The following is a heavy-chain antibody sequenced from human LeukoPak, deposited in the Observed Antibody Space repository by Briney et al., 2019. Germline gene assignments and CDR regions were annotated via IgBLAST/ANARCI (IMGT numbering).Heavy chain of an antibody. CDR2: ISSSSSYI. Sequence: GGSLRLSCAASGFTFSSYSMNWVRQAPGKGLEWVSSISSSSSYIYYADSVKGRFTISRDNAKNSLYLQMNSLRAEDTAVYYCAREGSSGWLIFDYWGQGTLVTVSS. CDR1: GFTFSSYS. J-gene: IGHJ4*02. D-gene: IGHD6-19*01. V-gene: IGHV3-21*01. CDR3: AREGSSGWLIFDY.